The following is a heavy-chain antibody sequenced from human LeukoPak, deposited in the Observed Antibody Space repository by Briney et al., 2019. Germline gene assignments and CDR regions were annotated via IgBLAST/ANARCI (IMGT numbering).Heavy chain of an antibody. Sequence: PGGSLRLSCAVSGFTFDDYGMSWVRQAPGKGLEWVSGINWNGGSTAYADSVKGRFTISRDNAKNSLYLQMNSLRAEGTALYYCARVVAGGTIFGVVITRDNWFDPWGQGTLVTVSS. J-gene: IGHJ5*02. V-gene: IGHV3-20*04. CDR1: GFTFDDYG. CDR3: ARVVAGGTIFGVVITRDNWFDP. CDR2: INWNGGST. D-gene: IGHD3-3*01.